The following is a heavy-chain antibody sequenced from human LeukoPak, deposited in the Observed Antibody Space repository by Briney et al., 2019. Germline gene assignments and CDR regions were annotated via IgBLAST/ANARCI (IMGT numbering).Heavy chain of an antibody. D-gene: IGHD2-8*01. CDR3: ARHVNGVGNWFDP. Sequence: PSETLSLTCTVSGGSTSSYYWSWIRQPPGKGLEWIGYIYTSGSTNYNPSLKSRVTISVDTSKNQFSLKLSSVTAADTAVYYCARHVNGVGNWFDPWGQGTLVTVSS. CDR2: IYTSGST. V-gene: IGHV4-4*09. CDR1: GGSTSSYY. J-gene: IGHJ5*02.